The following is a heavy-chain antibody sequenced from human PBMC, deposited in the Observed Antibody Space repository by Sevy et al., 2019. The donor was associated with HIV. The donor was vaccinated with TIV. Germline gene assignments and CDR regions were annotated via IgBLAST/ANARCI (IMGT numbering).Heavy chain of an antibody. J-gene: IGHJ4*02. D-gene: IGHD1-26*01. CDR1: GLSFSSYW. Sequence: GGSLRLSCAASGLSFSSYWMSWVRQAPGKGLEWVANIKEDGSEKYYVDSVKGRFIISRDNAKNSLYLQMNSLRAEDTAVYYCVRGGATTDYWGQGTLVTVSS. CDR3: VRGGATTDY. CDR2: IKEDGSEK. V-gene: IGHV3-7*01.